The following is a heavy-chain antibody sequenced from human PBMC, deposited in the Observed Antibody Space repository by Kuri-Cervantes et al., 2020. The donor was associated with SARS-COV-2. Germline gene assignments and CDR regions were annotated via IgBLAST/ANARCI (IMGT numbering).Heavy chain of an antibody. D-gene: IGHD3-3*01. CDR3: ARLGWDFWSGYRNYYYYYMDV. Sequence: ALVKVSCKASGYTFTSYDINWVRQATGQGLEWMGWMNPNSGNTGYAQKFQGRVTITRNTSISTAYMELSSPRSEDTAVYYCARLGWDFWSGYRNYYYYYMDVWGKGTTVTVSS. V-gene: IGHV1-8*03. J-gene: IGHJ6*03. CDR1: GYTFTSYD. CDR2: MNPNSGNT.